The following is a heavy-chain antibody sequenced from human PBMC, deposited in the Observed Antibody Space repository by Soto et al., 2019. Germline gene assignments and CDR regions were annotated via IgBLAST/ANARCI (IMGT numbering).Heavy chain of an antibody. CDR3: TPTLDYGNFAMAV. CDR1: GGTFGSYC. CDR2: IITDGGDT. V-gene: IGHV3-74*01. J-gene: IGHJ6*02. Sequence: GGSMSLSWAVAGGTFGSYCSRWIRPVTGNGLVWVSRIITDGGDTRYADSVKARFTISRDNAKNMLHLQMNSLKPEDTALYYCTPTLDYGNFAMAVWGQGTTVTVSS. D-gene: IGHD4-17*01.